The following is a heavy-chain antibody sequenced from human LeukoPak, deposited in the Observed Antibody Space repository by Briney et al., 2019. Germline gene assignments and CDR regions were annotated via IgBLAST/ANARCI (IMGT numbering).Heavy chain of an antibody. J-gene: IGHJ4*02. CDR3: AKPYYRSGTGGFDS. Sequence: SETLSLTCMVSGGSISSYYWSWIRQPPGKGLEWIGYIYYSGSTNYNPSLKSRVTISVDTSKNQFSLKLSSVTAADTAVYYCAKPYYRSGTGGFDSWGQGTLVTVSS. D-gene: IGHD3-3*01. V-gene: IGHV4-59*12. CDR2: IYYSGST. CDR1: GGSISSYY.